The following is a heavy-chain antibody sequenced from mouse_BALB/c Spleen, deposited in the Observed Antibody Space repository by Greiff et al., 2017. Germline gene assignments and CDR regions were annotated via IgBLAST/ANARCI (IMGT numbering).Heavy chain of an antibody. CDR3: AEGTATFFDD. CDR2: IDPANGNT. Sequence: EVQLQQSGAELVRSGASVKLSCTASGFNIKDTYMHWVKQRPEQGLEWIGRIDPANGNTKYDPKFQGKATITADTSSNTAYLQLSSLTSEDTAVYYCAEGTATFFDDWGQGTTLTVSS. V-gene: IGHV14-3*02. D-gene: IGHD1-2*01. CDR1: GFNIKDTY. J-gene: IGHJ2*01.